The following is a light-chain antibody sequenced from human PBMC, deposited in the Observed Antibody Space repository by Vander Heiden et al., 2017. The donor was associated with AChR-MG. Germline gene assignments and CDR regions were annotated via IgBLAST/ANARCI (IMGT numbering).Light chain of an antibody. Sequence: ELVLPQSPAPPSLSPGESDTLSCEASQRVHRFYVAWFQQHPGLAPRLHSSAPFTRATVIPHRFSGSGSVTDIPLAISRLVPEAFAVYYRHQYGSSPVTFAQATLVEFK. V-gene: IGKV3D-20*01. CDR2: APF. J-gene: IGKJ5*01. CDR3: HQYGSSPVT. CDR1: QRVHRFY.